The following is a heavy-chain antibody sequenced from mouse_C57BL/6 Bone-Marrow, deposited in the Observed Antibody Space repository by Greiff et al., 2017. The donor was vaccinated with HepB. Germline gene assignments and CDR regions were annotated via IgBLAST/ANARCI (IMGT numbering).Heavy chain of an antibody. CDR1: GFNIKDYY. J-gene: IGHJ4*01. CDR2: IDPEDGET. V-gene: IGHV14-2*01. CDR3: ARYESYYGSSYPNYYAMDY. D-gene: IGHD1-1*01. Sequence: EVKLQESGAELVKPGASVKLSCTASGFNIKDYYMHWVKQRTEQGLEWIGRIDPEDGETKYAPKFQGKATITADTSSNTAYLQLSSLTSEDTAVYYCARYESYYGSSYPNYYAMDYWGQGTSVTVSS.